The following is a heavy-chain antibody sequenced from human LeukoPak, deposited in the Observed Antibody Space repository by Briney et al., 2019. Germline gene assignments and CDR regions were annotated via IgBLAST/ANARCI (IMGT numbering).Heavy chain of an antibody. CDR3: ARISLFDYERNYYFDY. Sequence: GASVKVSCKASGGTCSSYAISWVRQAPGQGLEWMGGIIPIFGTGNYAQKFQGRVTITADESTSTAYMELSSLRSEDTAVYYCARISLFDYERNYYFDYWGQGTLVTVSS. D-gene: IGHD4/OR15-4a*01. V-gene: IGHV1-69*13. J-gene: IGHJ4*02. CDR1: GGTCSSYA. CDR2: IIPIFGTG.